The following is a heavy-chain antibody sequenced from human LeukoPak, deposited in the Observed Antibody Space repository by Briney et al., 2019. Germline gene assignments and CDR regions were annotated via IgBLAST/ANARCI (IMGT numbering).Heavy chain of an antibody. CDR2: INPNSGNT. CDR1: GYTFTSYY. J-gene: IGHJ4*02. V-gene: IGHV1-8*03. CDR3: AREGGMGTNDY. D-gene: IGHD7-27*01. Sequence: ASVKVSCKASGYTFTSYYMHWVRQAPGQGLEWMGIINPNSGNTGYAQKFQGRVTITRNTSISTAYMELSSLRSEDTAVYYCAREGGMGTNDYWGQGTLVTVSS.